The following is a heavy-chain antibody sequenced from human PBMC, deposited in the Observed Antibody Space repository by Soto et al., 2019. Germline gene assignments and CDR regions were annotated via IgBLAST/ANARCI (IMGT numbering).Heavy chain of an antibody. CDR1: GFTFTSSA. CDR3: AAAPLSKGYYLDY. V-gene: IGHV1-58*02. CDR2: IVVGSGNT. J-gene: IGHJ4*02. Sequence: ASVKVSCKASGFTFTSSAMQWVRQARGQRLEWIGWIVVGSGNTNYAQKFQERVTITRDMSTSTAYMELSSLRSEDTAVYYCAAAPLSKGYYLDYWGQGTLVTSPQ. D-gene: IGHD3-16*01.